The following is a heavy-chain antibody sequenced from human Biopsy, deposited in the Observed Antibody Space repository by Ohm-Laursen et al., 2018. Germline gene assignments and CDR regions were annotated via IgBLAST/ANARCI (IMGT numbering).Heavy chain of an antibody. J-gene: IGHJ5*02. CDR1: GGPISNNNYY. D-gene: IGHD3-22*01. CDR2: IFYCGST. V-gene: IGHV4-39*01. Sequence: TLPLTCPVSGGPISNNNYYWGWIRQPPGKGLEWIGSIFYCGSTHYKPSLKSRLNISVDTSKNQFSLKLNSVTAADTAVYYCARDYDTSGYYHVSWGQGTLVTVSS. CDR3: ARDYDTSGYYHVS.